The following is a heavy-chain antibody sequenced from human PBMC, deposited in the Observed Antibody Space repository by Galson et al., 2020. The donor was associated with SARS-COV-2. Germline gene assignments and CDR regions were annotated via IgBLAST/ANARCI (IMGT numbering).Heavy chain of an antibody. J-gene: IGHJ6*02. CDR3: ARVYDFWSGYYGMDV. CDR1: GFTFSSYE. D-gene: IGHD3-3*01. CDR2: ISSSGSTI. Sequence: GESLKISCAASGFTFSSYEMNWVRQAPGKGLEWVSYISSSGSTIYYADSVKGRFTISRDNAKNSLYLQMNSLRAEDTAVYYCARVYDFWSGYYGMDVWGQGTTVTVFS. V-gene: IGHV3-48*03.